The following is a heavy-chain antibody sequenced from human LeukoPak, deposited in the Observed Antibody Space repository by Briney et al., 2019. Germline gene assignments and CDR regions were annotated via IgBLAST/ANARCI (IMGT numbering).Heavy chain of an antibody. CDR2: MNPNSGNT. D-gene: IGHD6-13*01. J-gene: IGHJ6*02. V-gene: IGHV1-8*01. Sequence: GASVKVSCKASGYTFTSYDINWVRQATGQGLEWMGWMNPNSGNTGYAQKFQGRVTMTRNTSISTAYMELSSLRSEDTAVYYCARPTLDSLYSSSWDQAIYGMDVWGQGTTVTVSS. CDR1: GYTFTSYD. CDR3: ARPTLDSLYSSSWDQAIYGMDV.